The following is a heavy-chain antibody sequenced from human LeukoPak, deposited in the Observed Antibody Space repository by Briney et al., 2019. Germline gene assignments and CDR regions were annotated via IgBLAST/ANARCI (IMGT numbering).Heavy chain of an antibody. Sequence: GGSLRLSCSASGFPLSTLGMHWVRQAPGKGLEHVSTIGSDGDGTYYADSVKDRFIISRDNSKNAVYLQMSSLRPEDTAVYYCVSPVFINFWGQGTLVTVSS. CDR1: GFPLSTLG. CDR3: VSPVFINF. CDR2: IGSDGDGT. V-gene: IGHV3-64D*06. D-gene: IGHD1-14*01. J-gene: IGHJ4*01.